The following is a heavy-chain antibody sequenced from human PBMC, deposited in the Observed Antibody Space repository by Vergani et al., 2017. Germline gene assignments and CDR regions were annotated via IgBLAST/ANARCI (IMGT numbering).Heavy chain of an antibody. V-gene: IGHV1-69*15. CDR1: GVPFSNAG. CDR2: IIPLYGST. J-gene: IGHJ4*02. Sequence: QVQLVQSGAELKKPGSSVKLYCKASGVPFSNAGYSWIRQAPGQGLEWMGRIIPLYGSTDYTHTFQGRLTISADELSNTVDMELGSLTSEDTAVYFCAREETASGDYYFENWGQGTPVTVS. CDR3: AREETASGDYYFEN. D-gene: IGHD3-3*01.